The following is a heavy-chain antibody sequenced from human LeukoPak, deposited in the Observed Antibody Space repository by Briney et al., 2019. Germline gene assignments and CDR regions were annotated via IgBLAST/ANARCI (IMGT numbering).Heavy chain of an antibody. CDR2: IYYGGST. CDR1: GGSISSSSYY. CDR3: ATPADYYDSSGYFDY. Sequence: PSETLSLTCTVSGGSISSSSYYWGWIRQPPGKGLEWIGSIYYGGSTYYNPSLKSRVTISVDTSKNQFSLKLSSVTAADTAVYYCATPADYYDSSGYFDYWGQGTLVTVSS. D-gene: IGHD3-22*01. V-gene: IGHV4-39*01. J-gene: IGHJ4*02.